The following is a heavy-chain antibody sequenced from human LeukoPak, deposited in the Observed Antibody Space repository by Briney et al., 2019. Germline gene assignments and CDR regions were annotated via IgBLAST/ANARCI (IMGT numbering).Heavy chain of an antibody. CDR3: ARGPRGGNWNEALDY. D-gene: IGHD1-1*01. CDR1: GYSFTTYW. Sequence: GESLKISCKASGYSFTTYWIGWVRQMPGKGLEWMGMFYPGDSDSRYSSSFQGQVTISADNSITTAYLQWSSLKASDTAMYYCARGPRGGNWNEALDYWGQGTLVTVSS. J-gene: IGHJ4*02. CDR2: FYPGDSDS. V-gene: IGHV5-51*01.